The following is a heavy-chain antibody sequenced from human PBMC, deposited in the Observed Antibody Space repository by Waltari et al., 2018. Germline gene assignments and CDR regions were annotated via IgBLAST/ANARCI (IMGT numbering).Heavy chain of an antibody. D-gene: IGHD3-3*01. Sequence: QVQLVQSGAEVKKPGASVKVSCKASGYTFTGYYMHWVRQAPGQGLEWMGRINPNSGGTNYAQKFQGRVTMTRDTSISTAYMELSRLRSDDTAVYYCARDRDYDFWSGYYDYWGQGTLVTVSS. CDR1: GYTFTGYY. CDR3: ARDRDYDFWSGYYDY. V-gene: IGHV1-2*06. J-gene: IGHJ4*02. CDR2: INPNSGGT.